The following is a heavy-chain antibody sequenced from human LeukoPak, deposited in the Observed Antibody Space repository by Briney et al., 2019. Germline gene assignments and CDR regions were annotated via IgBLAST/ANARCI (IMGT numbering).Heavy chain of an antibody. J-gene: IGHJ3*02. D-gene: IGHD5-24*01. CDR3: ARDIGDGYKDAFDI. V-gene: IGHV4-39*07. Sequence: SETLSLTCTVSGGFIGNNNYYWGWSRQPPGKGLEWIGSIYYSGSTYYNPSLKSRVTISVDTSKNQFSLKLSSVTAADTAVYYCARDIGDGYKDAFDIWGQGTMVTVSS. CDR2: IYYSGST. CDR1: GGFIGNNNYY.